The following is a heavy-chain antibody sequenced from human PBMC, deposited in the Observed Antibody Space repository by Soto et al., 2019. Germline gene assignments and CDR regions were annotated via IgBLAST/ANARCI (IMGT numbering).Heavy chain of an antibody. V-gene: IGHV5-51*01. CDR1: GYSFTSYW. CDR2: IYPGDSDT. Sequence: PGESLKISCKGSGYSFTSYWIGWVRQMPGKGLEWMGIIYPGDSDTRYSPSFQGQVTISADKSISTAYLQWSSLKASDTAMYYCARHPTYGEDYYYGMDVWGQGTTVTVSS. J-gene: IGHJ6*02. CDR3: ARHPTYGEDYYYGMDV. D-gene: IGHD4-17*01.